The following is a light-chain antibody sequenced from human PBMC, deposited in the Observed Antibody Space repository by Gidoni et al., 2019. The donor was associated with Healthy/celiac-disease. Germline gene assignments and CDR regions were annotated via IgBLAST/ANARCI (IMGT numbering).Light chain of an antibody. Sequence: EIVMTQSPATLSVSPGERATLSCRSSQSVSSNLAWYQQKPGQAPRLLIYGASTRATGIPARLSGSGSGTEFTLTISSLQSEDLAVYYCQQYNNWPPGTFGKGTKVEIK. CDR3: QQYNNWPPGT. V-gene: IGKV3-15*01. J-gene: IGKJ1*01. CDR2: GAS. CDR1: QSVSSN.